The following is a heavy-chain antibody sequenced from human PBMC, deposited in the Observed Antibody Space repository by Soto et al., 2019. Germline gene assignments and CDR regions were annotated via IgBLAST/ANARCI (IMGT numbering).Heavy chain of an antibody. CDR1: GGTFSSYA. CDR3: AAGSSSSGGDYYYYGMDV. D-gene: IGHD6-6*01. J-gene: IGHJ6*02. Sequence: QVQLVQSGAEVKKPGSSVKVSCKASGGTFSSYAISWVRQAPGQGLEWMGGIIPIFGTANYAQKFQGRVTITADESTSTAYMELSSLRSEHTAVYYCAAGSSSSGGDYYYYGMDVWGQGTTVTVSS. CDR2: IIPIFGTA. V-gene: IGHV1-69*01.